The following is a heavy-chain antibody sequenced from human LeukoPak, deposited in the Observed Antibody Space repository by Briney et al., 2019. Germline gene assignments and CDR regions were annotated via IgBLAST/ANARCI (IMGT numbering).Heavy chain of an antibody. V-gene: IGHV3-30*02. CDR1: GFTFISYG. Sequence: GGSLRLSCAASGFTFISYGKHWVRQAPGKGLEWVAFIRYDGSNKYYADSVKGRFTISIDNSKNTLYLQMNSLRAEDTAVYYCAKDKTYYYDSSGYSPMDYWGQGTLVTVSS. J-gene: IGHJ4*02. CDR2: IRYDGSNK. CDR3: AKDKTYYYDSSGYSPMDY. D-gene: IGHD3-22*01.